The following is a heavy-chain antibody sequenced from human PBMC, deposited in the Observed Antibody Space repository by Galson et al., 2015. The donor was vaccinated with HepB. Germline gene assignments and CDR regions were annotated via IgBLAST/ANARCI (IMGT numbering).Heavy chain of an antibody. J-gene: IGHJ6*02. V-gene: IGHV5-10-1*01. CDR3: AGHHTSYNAMDV. CDR1: GYTFTSYW. D-gene: IGHD1-1*01. CDR2: IDPSDSYT. Sequence: QSGAEVKKPGESLRISCKGSGYTFTSYWISWVRQMPGKGLEWMGRIDPSDSYTNYSPSFQGHVTISTDKSSTTAYLQWSSLMASDSAMYYCAGHHTSYNAMDVWGQGTTVTVSS.